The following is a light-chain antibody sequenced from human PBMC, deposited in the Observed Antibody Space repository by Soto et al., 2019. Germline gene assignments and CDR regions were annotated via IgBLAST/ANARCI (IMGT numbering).Light chain of an antibody. J-gene: IGKJ3*01. CDR1: QNVYSNF. CDR3: HQYGNSPLT. Sequence: ETVLTQSPGTLSLSPGDRATLSCRASQNVYSNFVGWYQQRPDQAPRLLIYGTSTRATDIPDRFSGSGSGTDFTLTISRLEPDDFAVYFCHQYGNSPLTFGPGTKVDF. V-gene: IGKV3-20*01. CDR2: GTS.